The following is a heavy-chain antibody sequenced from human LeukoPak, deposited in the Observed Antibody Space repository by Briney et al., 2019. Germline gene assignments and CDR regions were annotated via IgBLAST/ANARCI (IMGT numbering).Heavy chain of an antibody. CDR1: GYSISSANY. CDR2: IYHSGTT. V-gene: IGHV4-38-2*01. D-gene: IGHD1-26*01. Sequence: PSETLSLTFAVSGYSISSANYWGWIRQPPGKGLEWVGSIYHSGTTLYNPSLKSRVTISIDTSKNQFSLKLTSVTAADTALYYCARHNSGGYYGAFDYWGRGTLVTVSS. CDR3: ARHNSGGYYGAFDY. J-gene: IGHJ4*02.